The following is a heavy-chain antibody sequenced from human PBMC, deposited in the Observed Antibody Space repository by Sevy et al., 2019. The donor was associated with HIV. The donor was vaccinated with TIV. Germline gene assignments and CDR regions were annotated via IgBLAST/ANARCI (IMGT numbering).Heavy chain of an antibody. CDR2: ISYDGSNK. V-gene: IGHV3-30-3*01. CDR3: ARGEITIFGVYYYYGMDV. CDR1: GFTFSSYA. D-gene: IGHD3-3*01. J-gene: IGHJ6*02. Sequence: GGSLRPSCAASGFTFSSYAMHWVRQAPGKGLEWVAVISYDGSNKYYADSVKGRFTISRDNSKNTLYLQMNSLRAEDTAVYYCARGEITIFGVYYYYGMDVWGQGTTVTVSS.